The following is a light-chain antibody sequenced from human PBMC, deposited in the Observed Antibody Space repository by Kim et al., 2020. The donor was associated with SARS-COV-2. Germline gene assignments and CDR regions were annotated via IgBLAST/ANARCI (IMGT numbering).Light chain of an antibody. CDR2: GGN. Sequence: GQTVRITCQGDTFKRFYGTWYQKKPGQAPRLVIYGGNYRPSGIPDRFSGSKSGDVDSLTITGAQAEDEADYYCSTRDNSGNQVIFGGGTQLTVL. CDR3: STRDNSGNQVI. CDR1: TFKRFY. V-gene: IGLV3-19*01. J-gene: IGLJ2*01.